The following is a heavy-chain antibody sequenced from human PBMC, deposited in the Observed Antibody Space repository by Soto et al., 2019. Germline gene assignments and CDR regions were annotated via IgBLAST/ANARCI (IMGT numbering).Heavy chain of an antibody. CDR1: GDIFSSYP. V-gene: IGHV1-69*01. J-gene: IGHJ2*01. D-gene: IGHD3-10*01. Sequence: QVQLVQSGAEVKKPGSSVKVSCKASGDIFSSYPFSWVRQAPGQGLEWMGGIVPLLGTADYAQKFQDRVTITADDSTSTVYSEQSSLRSDDTAVYYCARDRGSQNWYFGVWGRGTLVSVSS. CDR2: IVPLLGTA. CDR3: ARDRGSQNWYFGV.